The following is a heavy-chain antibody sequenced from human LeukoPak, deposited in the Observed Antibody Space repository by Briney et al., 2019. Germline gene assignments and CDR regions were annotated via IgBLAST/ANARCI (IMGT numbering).Heavy chain of an antibody. D-gene: IGHD5-18*01. J-gene: IGHJ4*02. CDR1: GYTFTSYY. V-gene: IGHV1-46*01. CDR2: IYPSGGST. CDR3: ARDRGVGDTAMVLLDY. Sequence: ASVKVSCKASGYTFTSYYMHWVRQAPGQGLEWMGIIYPSGGSTSYAQKFQGRVTMTRDTSTSTVYMELSSLRSEDTAVYYCARDRGVGDTAMVLLDYWGQGTLVTVSS.